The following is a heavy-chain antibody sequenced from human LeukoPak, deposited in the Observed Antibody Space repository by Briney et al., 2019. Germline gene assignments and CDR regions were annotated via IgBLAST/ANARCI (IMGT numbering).Heavy chain of an antibody. CDR3: ARHYVDTAMVNIDFDY. D-gene: IGHD5-18*01. Sequence: ASVKVSCKASGYTFTSYYMHWVRQAPGQGLEWMGIINPSGGSTSYAQKFQGRVTMTRDTSTSTVYMELSSLRSEDTAVYYCARHYVDTAMVNIDFDYWGQGTLVTVSS. CDR1: GYTFTSYY. J-gene: IGHJ4*02. V-gene: IGHV1-46*01. CDR2: INPSGGST.